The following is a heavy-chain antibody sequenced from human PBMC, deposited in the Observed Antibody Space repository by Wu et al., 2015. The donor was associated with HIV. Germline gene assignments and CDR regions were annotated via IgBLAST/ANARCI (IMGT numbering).Heavy chain of an antibody. J-gene: IGHJ5*02. Sequence: QVQLVQSGAEVKKPGASVKVSCKSSGYSFTAYYMHWVRQAPGQGLEWMARLNPNTGSTDYAQNFQGRVTMTRNTSISTAYMELSSLRSEDTAVYYCARRMRGLWFGELLDWFDPWGQGTLVAVSS. D-gene: IGHD3-10*01. CDR3: ARRMRGLWFGELLDWFDP. V-gene: IGHV1-2*06. CDR2: LNPNTGST. CDR1: GYSFTAYY.